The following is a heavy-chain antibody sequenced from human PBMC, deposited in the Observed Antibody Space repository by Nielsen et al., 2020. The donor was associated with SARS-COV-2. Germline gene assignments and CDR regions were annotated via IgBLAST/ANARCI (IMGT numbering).Heavy chain of an antibody. CDR2: ISAYNGNT. CDR3: ARGDIRNFGVVPLDY. J-gene: IGHJ4*02. D-gene: IGHD3-3*01. V-gene: IGHV1-18*01. CDR1: GYAFTSYG. Sequence: ASVKVSCKASGYAFTSYGISWVRQAPGQGLEWMGWISAYNGNTNYAQKLQGRVTMTTDTSTSTAYMELRSLRSDDTAVYYCARGDIRNFGVVPLDYWGQGTLVTVSS.